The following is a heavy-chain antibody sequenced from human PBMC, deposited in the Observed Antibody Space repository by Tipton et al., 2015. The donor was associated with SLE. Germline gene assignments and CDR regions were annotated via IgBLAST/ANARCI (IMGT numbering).Heavy chain of an antibody. CDR1: GFIFSNYG. J-gene: IGHJ6*02. V-gene: IGHV3-30*04. D-gene: IGHD2-15*01. Sequence: SLRLSCAGSGFIFSNYGIHWVRQAPGKGLEWVAVISYDGSNKYYADSVKGRFTISRDNSKNTLYLQMNSLRAGDTAVYYCAPLLTGYYGMDVWGQGTTVTVSS. CDR3: APLLTGYYGMDV. CDR2: ISYDGSNK.